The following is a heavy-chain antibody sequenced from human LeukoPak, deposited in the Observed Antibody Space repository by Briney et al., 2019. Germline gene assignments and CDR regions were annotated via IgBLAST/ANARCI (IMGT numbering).Heavy chain of an antibody. CDR2: IYYSGST. V-gene: IGHV4-59*08. Sequence: SETLSLTCTVSGGSISTFFRSWIRQPPGKGLEWIGYIYYSGSTNYKPSLKSRVTISVDTSKNQFSLKLSSVTAADTAVYYCARGRDGYNYHYYYGMDVWGQGTTVTVSS. J-gene: IGHJ6*02. CDR3: ARGRDGYNYHYYYGMDV. CDR1: GGSISTFF. D-gene: IGHD5-24*01.